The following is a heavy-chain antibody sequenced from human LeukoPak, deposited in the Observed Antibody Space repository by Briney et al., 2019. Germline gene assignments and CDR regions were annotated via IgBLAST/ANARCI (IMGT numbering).Heavy chain of an antibody. J-gene: IGHJ4*02. Sequence: GGSLRLSCAASGFTFSSYSMNWVRQAPGKGLEWVAFIRYDGSNKYYADSVKGRFTISRDNSKNTLYLQMNSLRAEDTAVYYCAKEADCSSTSCYMFNDYWGQGTLVTVSS. CDR3: AKEADCSSTSCYMFNDY. D-gene: IGHD2-2*02. V-gene: IGHV3-30*02. CDR2: IRYDGSNK. CDR1: GFTFSSYS.